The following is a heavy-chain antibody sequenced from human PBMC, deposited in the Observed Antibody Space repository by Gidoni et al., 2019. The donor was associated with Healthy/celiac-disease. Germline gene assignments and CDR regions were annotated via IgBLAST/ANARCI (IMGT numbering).Heavy chain of an antibody. CDR3: ARGDYVGGVSWFDP. J-gene: IGHJ5*02. D-gene: IGHD4-17*01. CDR1: VGSISSGGYY. CDR2: IYYSGST. Sequence: QVQLQESGPGLVKPSQTLSLTCTVSVGSISSGGYYWSWIRQHPGKGLEWIGYIYYSGSTYYNPSLKSRVTISVDTSKNQFSLKLSSVTAADTAVYYCARGDYVGGVSWFDPWGQGTLVTVSS. V-gene: IGHV4-31*03.